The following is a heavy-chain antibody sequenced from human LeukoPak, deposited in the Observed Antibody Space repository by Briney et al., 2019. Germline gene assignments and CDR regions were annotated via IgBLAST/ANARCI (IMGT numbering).Heavy chain of an antibody. J-gene: IGHJ4*02. D-gene: IGHD1-26*01. CDR2: MYPGDSDT. Sequence: RGESLKISCKGSGYSFTSYWIGWVRQMPGKGMEWMGIMYPGDSDTRYSPSFQGQVTISADKSINTAYLQWSSLKASDTAMYYCARQRSYPDYFDYWGQGTLVTVSS. CDR1: GYSFTSYW. V-gene: IGHV5-51*01. CDR3: ARQRSYPDYFDY.